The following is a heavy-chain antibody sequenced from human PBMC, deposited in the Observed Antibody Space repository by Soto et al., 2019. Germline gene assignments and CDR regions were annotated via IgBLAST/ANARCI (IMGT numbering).Heavy chain of an antibody. CDR3: AYRPQVTVTTYYCEP. V-gene: IGHV2-5*01. J-gene: IGHJ4*02. CDR1: EFSLSASGVG. Sequence: ITLKESGPTLVKPTQTLTLTCNLSEFSLSASGVGVGWFRQPPGKALEWLALLYWCDDKRYRPSLKSRLSVTRDPSKSEVVLTMANMDPVDTGTYFCAYRPQVTVTTYYCEPWAQGTLVSVSA. D-gene: IGHD4-17*01. CDR2: LYWCDDK.